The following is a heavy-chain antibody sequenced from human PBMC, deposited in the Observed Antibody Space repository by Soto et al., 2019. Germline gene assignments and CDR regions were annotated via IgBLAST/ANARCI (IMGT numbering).Heavy chain of an antibody. CDR2: IYPGDSDT. CDR1: GYSFTSYW. CDR3: ARDQSFDRSYYYGIDV. V-gene: IGHV5-51*01. Sequence: GESLKISCKGSGYSFTSYWIGWVRQMPGKGLEWMGIIYPGDSDTRYSPSFQGQVTISADKSISTAYLQWSSLKASDTAVYYCARDQSFDRSYYYGIDVWGQGTTVTVS. D-gene: IGHD3-10*01. J-gene: IGHJ6*02.